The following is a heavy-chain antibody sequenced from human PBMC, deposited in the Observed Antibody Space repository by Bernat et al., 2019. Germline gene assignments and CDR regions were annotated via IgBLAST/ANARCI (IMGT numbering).Heavy chain of an antibody. CDR2: IIPIFGTA. J-gene: IGHJ4*02. D-gene: IGHD2-8*02. CDR3: AIGGGNCTGGVCSPLDY. V-gene: IGHV1-69*06. Sequence: QVQLVQSGAEVKKPGSSVKVSCKASGGTFSSYAISWVRQAPGQGLEWMGGIIPIFGTANYAQKFQGRVTITADKSPSTAYMELSSLGSEDTAVYYCAIGGGNCTGGVCSPLDYWGQGTLVTVSS. CDR1: GGTFSSYA.